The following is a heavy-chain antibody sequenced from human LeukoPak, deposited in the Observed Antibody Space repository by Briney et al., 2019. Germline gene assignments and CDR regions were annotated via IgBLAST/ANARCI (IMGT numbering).Heavy chain of an antibody. D-gene: IGHD1-26*01. J-gene: IGHJ4*02. Sequence: GGSLRLSCAASGFTFSSYWMHWVRQAPGKGLVWVSLISTDGSSTRYADSVKGRFTISRDNAKNTLYVQMNSLRAEDTVVYYCARGGSGSSYLVHIWGQGTLVTVSS. CDR2: ISTDGSST. V-gene: IGHV3-74*01. CDR1: GFTFSSYW. CDR3: ARGGSGSSYLVHI.